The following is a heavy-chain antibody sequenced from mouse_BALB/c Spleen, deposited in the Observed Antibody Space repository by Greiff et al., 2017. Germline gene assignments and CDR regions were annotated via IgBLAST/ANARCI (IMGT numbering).Heavy chain of an antibody. CDR1: GFTFSSYG. D-gene: IGHD1-1*01. J-gene: IGHJ4*01. V-gene: IGHV5-6*02. CDR3: ARHVTDYGSSYGYAMDY. CDR2: ISSGGSYT. Sequence: EVKLVESGGDLVKPGGSLKLSCAASGFTFSSYGMSWVRQTPDKRLEWVATISSGGSYTYYPDSVKGRFTISRDNAKNTLYLQMSSLKSEDTAMYYCARHVTDYGSSYGYAMDYWGQGTSVTVSS.